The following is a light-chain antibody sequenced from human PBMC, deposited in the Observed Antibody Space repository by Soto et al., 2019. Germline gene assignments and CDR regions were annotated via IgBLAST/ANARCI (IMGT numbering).Light chain of an antibody. J-gene: IGKJ5*01. CDR1: QSVTSY. CDR2: DAS. V-gene: IGKV3-11*01. Sequence: EIVLTQSPATLSLSPGERATLSCRASQSVTSYIAWYQQKPGQAPRLLISDASNRAAGIPARFSGSRSGTDFTLTISSVEPEDFAMYYCHQRNQFGQGTRLEIK. CDR3: HQRNQ.